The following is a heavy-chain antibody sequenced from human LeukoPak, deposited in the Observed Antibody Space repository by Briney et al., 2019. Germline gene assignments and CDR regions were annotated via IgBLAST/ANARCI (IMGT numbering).Heavy chain of an antibody. CDR1: GGSISSGGYY. D-gene: IGHD2-15*01. V-gene: IGHV4-31*03. CDR2: IYYSGST. Sequence: PSQTLSLTCTVSGGSISSGGYYWSWIRQNPGRGLEGLGYIYYSGSTYYNPSLKTRVTISVDTSKNQFSLKLSSVTAADTAVYYWARGVVVVAATPWYFDLWGRGTLVTVSS. CDR3: ARGVVVVAATPWYFDL. J-gene: IGHJ2*01.